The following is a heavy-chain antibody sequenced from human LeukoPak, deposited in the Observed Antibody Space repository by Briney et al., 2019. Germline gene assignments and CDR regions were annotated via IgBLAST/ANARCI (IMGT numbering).Heavy chain of an antibody. V-gene: IGHV3-48*03. Sequence: GGSLRLSCAASGFTFSSYETNWVRQAPGKGLEWVSYISSSGNTIYYADSVKGRFTISRDNAKNSLYLQMNSLRAEDTAVYYCARGGGYYGPGSLHYYYYGMDVWGQGTTVTVSS. CDR1: GFTFSSYE. CDR2: ISSSGNTI. D-gene: IGHD3-10*01. CDR3: ARGGGYYGPGSLHYYYYGMDV. J-gene: IGHJ6*02.